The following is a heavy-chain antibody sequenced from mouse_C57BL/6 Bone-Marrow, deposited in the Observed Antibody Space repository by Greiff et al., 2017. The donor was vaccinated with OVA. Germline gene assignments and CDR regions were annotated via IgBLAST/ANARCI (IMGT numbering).Heavy chain of an antibody. D-gene: IGHD1-1*01. V-gene: IGHV14-3*01. Sequence: VQLQQSVAELVRPGASVKLSCTASGFNIKNTYMHWVKQRPEQGLEWIGRIDPANDNTKYVQKFQGKATMTADTSSNTAYLQLSSLSSEDTAVYCCARGNFGSSFYAMDYWGQGTSVTVSS. J-gene: IGHJ4*01. CDR1: GFNIKNTY. CDR2: IDPANDNT. CDR3: ARGNFGSSFYAMDY.